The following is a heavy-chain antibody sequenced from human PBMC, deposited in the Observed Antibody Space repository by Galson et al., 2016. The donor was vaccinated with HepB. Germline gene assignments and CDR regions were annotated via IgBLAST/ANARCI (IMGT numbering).Heavy chain of an antibody. D-gene: IGHD6-6*01. CDR2: ISHSGRT. CDR3: ARDVVLVARLGVRAAPTWFDP. V-gene: IGHV4-34*01. Sequence: SETLSLTCGVYGGSLSGSYWSWVRQPPGKGLEWIGEISHSGRTNYNPSLKSRVTISVDTSKNQFSLKLSSVTAAETAVYYCARDVVLVARLGVRAAPTWFDPWGQGTLVTVSA. CDR1: GGSLSGSY. J-gene: IGHJ5*02.